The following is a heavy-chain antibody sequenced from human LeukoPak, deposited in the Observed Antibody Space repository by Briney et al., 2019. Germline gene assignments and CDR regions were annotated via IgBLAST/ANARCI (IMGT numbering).Heavy chain of an antibody. CDR3: AHYSGYDLYSSGWYVY. CDR1: GFSLSTSGVG. D-gene: IGHD6-19*01. Sequence: SGPTLVNPTQTLTLTCTFSGFSLSTSGVGVGWIRQPPGKALEWHALIYWDDDKRYSPSLKSRLTITKDTSNNQVVLTMTNMDPVDTATDYCAHYSGYDLYSSGWYVYWGQGTLVTASS. J-gene: IGHJ4*02. CDR2: IYWDDDK. V-gene: IGHV2-5*02.